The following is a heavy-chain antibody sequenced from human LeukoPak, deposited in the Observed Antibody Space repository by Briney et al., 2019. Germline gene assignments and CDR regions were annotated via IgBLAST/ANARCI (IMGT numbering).Heavy chain of an antibody. CDR2: INHSGST. D-gene: IGHD3-22*01. CDR1: GGSFSGYY. V-gene: IGHV4-34*01. CDR3: ARGTMIVVVPTFDY. Sequence: SETLSLTCAAYGGSFSGYYWSWIRQPPGKGLEWVGEINHSGSTNYNPSLKSRVTISVDTSKNQFSLKLSSVTAADTAVYYCARGTMIVVVPTFDYWGQGILVTVSS. J-gene: IGHJ4*02.